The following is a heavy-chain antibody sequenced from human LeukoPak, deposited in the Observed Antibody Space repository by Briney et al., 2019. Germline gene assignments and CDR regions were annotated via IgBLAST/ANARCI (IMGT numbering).Heavy chain of an antibody. V-gene: IGHV3-23*01. J-gene: IGHJ4*02. CDR2: ISGSGGST. D-gene: IGHD6-13*01. CDR3: AKDREWGIAAAGTPRIYFDY. Sequence: PGGSLRLSCTASGFTFSSYAMSWVRQAPGKGLEWVSDISGSGGSTYYADSVKGRFNISRENCKKKVYKKKNSQRAEDTAVYYCAKDREWGIAAAGTPRIYFDYWGQGTLVTVSS. CDR1: GFTFSSYA.